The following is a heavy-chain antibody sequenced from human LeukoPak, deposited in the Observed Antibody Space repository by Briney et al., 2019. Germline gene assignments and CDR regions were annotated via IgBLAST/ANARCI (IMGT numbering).Heavy chain of an antibody. CDR3: ARGGDGYNFAYFDY. D-gene: IGHD5-24*01. V-gene: IGHV1-69*01. Sequence: ASVKVSCKASGGTFSSYAISWVRQAPGQGLEWMGGIIPIFGTANYAQKFQGRVTITAGEATSTAYMELSSLRSDDTAVYYCARGGDGYNFAYFDYWGQGTLVTVSS. CDR2: IIPIFGTA. J-gene: IGHJ4*02. CDR1: GGTFSSYA.